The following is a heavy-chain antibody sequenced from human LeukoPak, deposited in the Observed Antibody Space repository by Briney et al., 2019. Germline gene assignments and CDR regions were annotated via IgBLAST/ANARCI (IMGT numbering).Heavy chain of an antibody. CDR2: IASDGSHT. CDR1: GFTFCTYF. V-gene: IGHV3-30-3*01. CDR3: AREGQDTIVHSGAFDI. J-gene: IGHJ3*02. D-gene: IGHD3-10*01. Sequence: GSLRLSCAASGFTFCTYFIHWGRQAPGKGLEWVAVIASDGSHTFYVESVKGRFTISRDNSKNTLYLQMNSLRAEDTAVYFCAREGQDTIVHSGAFDIWGQGTMVTVSS.